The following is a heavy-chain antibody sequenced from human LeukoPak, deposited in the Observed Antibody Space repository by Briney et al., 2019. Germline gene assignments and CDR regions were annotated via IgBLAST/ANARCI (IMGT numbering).Heavy chain of an antibody. CDR2: ISAYNGNT. CDR1: GYTFTSYG. D-gene: IGHD6-6*01. Sequence: ASVKVSCKASGYTFTSYGTSWVRQAPGQGLEWMGWISAYNGNTNYAQKLQGRVTMTTDTSTSTAYMELRSLRSDDTAVYYCARELDPPSADAFDIWGQGTMVTVSS. J-gene: IGHJ3*02. CDR3: ARELDPPSADAFDI. V-gene: IGHV1-18*01.